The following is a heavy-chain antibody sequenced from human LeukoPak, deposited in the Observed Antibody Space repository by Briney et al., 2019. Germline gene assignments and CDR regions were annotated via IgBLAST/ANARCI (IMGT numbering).Heavy chain of an antibody. V-gene: IGHV1-2*02. D-gene: IGHD6-19*01. J-gene: IGHJ5*02. CDR1: GYTFTGYY. CDR3: ARVAVGIAVGSGHWFDP. Sequence: ASVKVSCKASGYTFTGYYMHWVRQAPGQGLEWMGWINPNSGGTNYAQKFQGRVTMTRDTSISTAYMELSRLRSDDTAVYYCARVAVGIAVGSGHWFDPWGQGTLVTVSS. CDR2: INPNSGGT.